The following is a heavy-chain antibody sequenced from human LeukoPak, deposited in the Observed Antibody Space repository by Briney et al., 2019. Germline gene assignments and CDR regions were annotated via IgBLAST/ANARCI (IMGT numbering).Heavy chain of an antibody. Sequence: SETLSLTCAVYGGSFSGYSWSWIRQPPGKGLEWIGEINHSGSTNYNPSLKSRVTISVDTSKNQFSLKLSSVTAADTAVYYCASMLPATAIHFDYWGQGTLVTVSS. D-gene: IGHD2-2*02. CDR1: GGSFSGYS. V-gene: IGHV4-34*01. CDR3: ASMLPATAIHFDY. CDR2: INHSGST. J-gene: IGHJ4*02.